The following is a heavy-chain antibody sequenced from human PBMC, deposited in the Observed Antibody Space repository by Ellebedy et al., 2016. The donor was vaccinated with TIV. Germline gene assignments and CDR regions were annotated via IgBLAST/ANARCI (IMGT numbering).Heavy chain of an antibody. CDR1: GYTFTRYW. CDR2: VYPGDSDS. CDR3: ARRPSFEDDAFDV. Sequence: GESLKISCKGSGYTFTRYWIAWVRQMPGKGLEWMGIVYPGDSDSRYSPSFQGQVTFSDDKSISTAYLHWNSLKASDTAMYYCARRPSFEDDAFDVWGQGTMVTVSS. J-gene: IGHJ3*01. V-gene: IGHV5-51*01.